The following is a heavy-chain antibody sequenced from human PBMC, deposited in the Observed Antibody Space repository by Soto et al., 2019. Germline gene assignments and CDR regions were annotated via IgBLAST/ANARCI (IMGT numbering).Heavy chain of an antibody. V-gene: IGHV4-31*03. Sequence: SETLSLTCTVSGGSVSSGAYYWTWIRQRPGKGLEWIGYIYYSGSTYYSPSLKSRLSISLDTSKNQFSLRLSSVTAADTTMYYCARARLRAVYAFDIWGQGTMVTVSS. D-gene: IGHD5-12*01. CDR1: GGSVSSGAYY. J-gene: IGHJ3*02. CDR2: IYYSGST. CDR3: ARARLRAVYAFDI.